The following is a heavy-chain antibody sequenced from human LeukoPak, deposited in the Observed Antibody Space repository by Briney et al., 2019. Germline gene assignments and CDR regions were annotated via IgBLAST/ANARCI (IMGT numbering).Heavy chain of an antibody. J-gene: IGHJ4*02. D-gene: IGHD6-19*01. CDR3: AKDLDGQQWLVPRFDY. V-gene: IGHV3-30*18. Sequence: PGGSLRLSCAASGFTFSSYGMHWVRQAPGKGLEWVAVISYDGSNKYYADSVKGRFTISRDNSKNTLYLQMNSLRAEDTAVYYCAKDLDGQQWLVPRFDYWGQGTLVTVSS. CDR2: ISYDGSNK. CDR1: GFTFSSYG.